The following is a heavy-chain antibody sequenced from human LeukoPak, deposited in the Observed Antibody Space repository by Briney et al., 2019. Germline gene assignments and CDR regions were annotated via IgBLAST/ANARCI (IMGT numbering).Heavy chain of an antibody. J-gene: IGHJ4*02. CDR2: SSPTGDIT. Sequence: PSETLSLTCAVYGGSFSGNYWTLIRQTPGSGLEWIGESSPTGDITGYNPSLKGRATISVDSSKNQFSLKLTSVTAADTGVYYCARVPDFIARPCDSWGPGTLVTVSS. D-gene: IGHD2-21*01. CDR3: ARVPDFIARPCDS. CDR1: GGSFSGNY. V-gene: IGHV4-34*01.